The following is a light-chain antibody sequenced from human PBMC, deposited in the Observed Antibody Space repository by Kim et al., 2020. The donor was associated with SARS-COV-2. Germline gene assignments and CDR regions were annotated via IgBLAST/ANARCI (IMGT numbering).Light chain of an antibody. V-gene: IGKV1-39*01. CDR3: LQSDSTPLT. CDR2: AAS. J-gene: IGKJ4*01. CDR1: QSINSH. Sequence: ASGGDRVTITCRASQSINSHLNWYQQKPGKTPKLLIYAASSLQSGVPSRFSGGGSGTDFTLTISSPQPEDFATYYCLQSDSTPLTFGGGTKVDIK.